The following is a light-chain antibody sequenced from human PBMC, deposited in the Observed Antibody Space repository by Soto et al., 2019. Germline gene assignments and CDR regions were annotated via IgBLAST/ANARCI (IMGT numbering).Light chain of an antibody. CDR2: GAS. V-gene: IGKV3D-20*02. J-gene: IGKJ5*01. CDR3: QQRSNWPIT. Sequence: EIVLTQSPGTLSLSPGERATLSCRASQSVSSNYLAWYQQKPGQAPRLLIYGASSRATGIPDKFSGSGSGTDFTLTISSLEPEDFAVYYCQQRSNWPITFGQGTRLENK. CDR1: QSVSSNY.